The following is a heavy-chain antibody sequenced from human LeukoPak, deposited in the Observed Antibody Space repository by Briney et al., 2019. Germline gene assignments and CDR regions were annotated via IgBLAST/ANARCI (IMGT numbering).Heavy chain of an antibody. CDR1: GFTFSNYG. CDR3: AKDQRLRFAYYFDY. J-gene: IGHJ4*02. Sequence: GGSLRLSCAASGFTFSNYGLNWVRQAPGKGLEWVSYISSSGSTIHYADSVKGRFTISRDNAKNSLYLQMNSLRAEDTAVYYCAKDQRLRFAYYFDYWGQGTLVTVSS. V-gene: IGHV3-48*03. D-gene: IGHD3-16*01. CDR2: ISSSGSTI.